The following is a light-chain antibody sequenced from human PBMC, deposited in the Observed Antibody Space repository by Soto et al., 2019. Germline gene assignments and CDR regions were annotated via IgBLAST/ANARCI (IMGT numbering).Light chain of an antibody. J-gene: IGLJ1*01. Sequence: QSALTQPASVSGSPGQSITISCTGSSTDVGGYNSVSWYQQHPGKAPKLMMYEVNNRPSGVSRRFSASKSGNTASLTISGLQAEDEADYYCSSYAGSSNVFGTGTKVTVL. CDR1: STDVGGYNS. V-gene: IGLV2-14*01. CDR2: EVN. CDR3: SSYAGSSNV.